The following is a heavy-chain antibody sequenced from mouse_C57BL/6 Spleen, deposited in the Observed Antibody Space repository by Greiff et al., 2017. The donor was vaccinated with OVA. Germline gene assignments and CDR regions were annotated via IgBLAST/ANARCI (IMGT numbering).Heavy chain of an antibody. Sequence: EVKVVESGGGLVKPGGSLKLSCAASGFTFSDYGMHWVRQAPEKGLEWVAYISSGSSTIYYADTVKGRFTIYRDNAKNTLFLQMTSLRSEDTAMYYCAIITTVVDYWGQGTTLTVSS. D-gene: IGHD1-1*01. CDR1: GFTFSDYG. CDR2: ISSGSSTI. J-gene: IGHJ2*01. CDR3: AIITTVVDY. V-gene: IGHV5-17*01.